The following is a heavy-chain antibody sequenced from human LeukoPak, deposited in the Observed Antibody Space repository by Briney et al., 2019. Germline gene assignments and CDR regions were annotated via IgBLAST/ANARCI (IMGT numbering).Heavy chain of an antibody. CDR2: ISAYNGNT. CDR3: ARDPIYYYDSSGYYSPFDY. V-gene: IGHV1-18*01. D-gene: IGHD3-22*01. Sequence: ASVKVSCKASGYTFTSYGISWVRQAPGQGLEWMGWISAYNGNTNYAQKLQGRVTMTTDTSTSTAYMGLRSLRSDDTAVYYCARDPIYYYDSSGYYSPFDYWGQGTLVTVSS. J-gene: IGHJ4*02. CDR1: GYTFTSYG.